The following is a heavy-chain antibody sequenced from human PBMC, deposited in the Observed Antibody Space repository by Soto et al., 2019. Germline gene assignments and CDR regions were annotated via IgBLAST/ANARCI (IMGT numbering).Heavy chain of an antibody. D-gene: IGHD2-21*02. CDR2: ISGSGGST. CDR3: AKNGCGGDCYSSVAGNWFDP. CDR1: GFTFSGNV. J-gene: IGHJ5*02. V-gene: IGHV3-23*01. Sequence: AGGSLRLSCVASGFTFSGNVMSWVRQAPGKGLEWISIISGSGGSTYYADSVKGRFTISRDNSNNTLYLQMHSLTAADTAVYYCAKNGCGGDCYSSVAGNWFDPWGQGTPVTVSS.